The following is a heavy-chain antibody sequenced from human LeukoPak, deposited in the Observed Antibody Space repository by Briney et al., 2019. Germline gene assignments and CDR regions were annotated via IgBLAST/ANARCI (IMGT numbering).Heavy chain of an antibody. D-gene: IGHD1-26*01. CDR3: ARLPAGGSYGAFDI. CDR2: IYYSGST. Sequence: SETLSLTCTVSGGSISSSSYYWGWIRQPPGKGLEWIGSIYYSGSTYYNPSLKSRVTISVDTSKNQFSLKLSSVTAADTAVYYCARLPAGGSYGAFDIWGQGTMVTVSS. CDR1: GGSISSSSYY. V-gene: IGHV4-39*07. J-gene: IGHJ3*02.